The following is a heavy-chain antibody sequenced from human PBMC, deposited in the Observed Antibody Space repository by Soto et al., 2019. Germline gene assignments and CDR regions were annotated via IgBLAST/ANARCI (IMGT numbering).Heavy chain of an antibody. CDR2: VDWDDDK. J-gene: IGHJ4*02. V-gene: IGHV2-70*01. CDR3: ARRAAYSSSYFFDY. CDR1: GFSLRTSGMC. D-gene: IGHD6-6*01. Sequence: SGPTLVNPTQTLTLTCTFSGFSLRTSGMCVSWIRQPPGKALEWLALVDWDDDKYYNTSLRTRLTISRDTSKNQVIPTMTNMDPVDTATYYCARRAAYSSSYFFDYWGQGSLVTVSS.